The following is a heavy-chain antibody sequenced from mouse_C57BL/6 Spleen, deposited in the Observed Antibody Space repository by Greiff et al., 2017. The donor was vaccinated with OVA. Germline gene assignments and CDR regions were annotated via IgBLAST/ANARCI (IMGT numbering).Heavy chain of an antibody. CDR1: GYSITSGYY. CDR2: ISYDGSN. Sequence: DVKLQESGPGLLKPSQSLSLTCSVTGYSITSGYYWNWIRQFPGNKLEWMGYISYDGSNNYNPSLKNRISITRDTSKNQFFLKLNSVTTEDTATYYCARLGRSYYFDYWGQGTTLTVSS. CDR3: ARLGRSYYFDY. V-gene: IGHV3-6*01. J-gene: IGHJ2*01. D-gene: IGHD1-1*01.